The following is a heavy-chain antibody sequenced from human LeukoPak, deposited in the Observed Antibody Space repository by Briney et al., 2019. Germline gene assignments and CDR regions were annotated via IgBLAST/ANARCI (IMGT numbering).Heavy chain of an antibody. CDR2: ISSSSSTI. V-gene: IGHV3-48*01. J-gene: IGHJ6*02. D-gene: IGHD4-11*01. Sequence: GGSLRLSCAASGFTFSSYSMNWVRQAPGKGLEWVSYISSSSSTIYYADSVKGRFTISRDNAKNSLYLQVNSLRAEDTAVYYCARGDYSRGYYYYGMDVWGQGTTVTVSS. CDR1: GFTFSSYS. CDR3: ARGDYSRGYYYYGMDV.